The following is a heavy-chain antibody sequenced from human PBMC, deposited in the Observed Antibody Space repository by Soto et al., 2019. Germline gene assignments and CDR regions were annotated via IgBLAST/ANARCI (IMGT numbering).Heavy chain of an antibody. CDR1: GFTFSSYS. V-gene: IGHV3-48*01. J-gene: IGHJ4*02. Sequence: PGGSLRLSCAASGFTFSSYSMNWVRQAPGKGLEWVSYISSSSSTIYYADSVKGRFTISRDNAKNSLYLQMNSLESEDTAVYYCSRDDSDWFFNWGRGTLVTVSS. D-gene: IGHD3-9*01. CDR3: SRDDSDWFFN. CDR2: ISSSSSTI.